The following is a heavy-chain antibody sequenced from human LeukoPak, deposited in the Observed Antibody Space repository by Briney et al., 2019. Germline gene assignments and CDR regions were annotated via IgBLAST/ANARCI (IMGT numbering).Heavy chain of an antibody. D-gene: IGHD5-18*01. J-gene: IGHJ4*02. CDR2: IYSGGST. Sequence: GGSLRLSCAASGFTVSSNYMSWVRQAPGKGLEWVSVIYSGGSTYYADSVKGRFTISRDNSKNTLYLQMNSLRAEDTAVYYCASASYSFPFDYWGQGTLVTVSS. CDR3: ASASYSFPFDY. CDR1: GFTVSSNY. V-gene: IGHV3-53*01.